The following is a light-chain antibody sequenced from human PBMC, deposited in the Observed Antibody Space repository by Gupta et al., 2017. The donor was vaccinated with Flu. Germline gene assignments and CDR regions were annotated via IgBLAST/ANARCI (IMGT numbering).Light chain of an antibody. J-gene: IGKJ2*01. CDR2: GAS. CDR3: QQYHNSPYN. V-gene: IGKV3-20*01. Sequence: EIVLTQSPGTLSLSPGERATLSCRASQGISTNYVAWYQQNPGQAPRLLIFGASRATGIPDRFSGSGSGTDFTLTISRLEPEDFAVYYCQQYHNSPYNFGQGTKLEIK. CDR1: QGISTNY.